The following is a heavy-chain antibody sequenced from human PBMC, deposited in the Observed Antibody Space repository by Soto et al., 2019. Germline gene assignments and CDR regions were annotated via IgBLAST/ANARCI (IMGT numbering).Heavy chain of an antibody. CDR2: ISSSGSTI. Sequence: GGSLRLSCAASGFTFSDYYMSWIRQAPGKGLEWVSYISSSGSTIYYADSVKGRFTISRDNAKNSLYLQMNSLRAEDTAVYYCARDLPITAMASYYYYYGMDVWGQGTTVTVSS. CDR1: GFTFSDYY. V-gene: IGHV3-11*01. CDR3: ARDLPITAMASYYYYYGMDV. J-gene: IGHJ6*02. D-gene: IGHD5-18*01.